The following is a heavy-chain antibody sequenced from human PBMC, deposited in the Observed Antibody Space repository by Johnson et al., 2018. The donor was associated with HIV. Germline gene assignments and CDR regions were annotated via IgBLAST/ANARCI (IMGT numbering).Heavy chain of an antibody. CDR3: VRDRGTMLLDGAFDI. V-gene: IGHV3-30*03. J-gene: IGHJ3*02. Sequence: QVQLVESGGGLVQPGGSLRLSCAASGFTFSSYWMSWVRQAPGKGLEWVAVISYAGSVKYSADAVKGRFTISRDNSKNTLYLQMNILRAEDTAVYYCVRDRGTMLLDGAFDIWGQGTMVTVSS. D-gene: IGHD3-10*01. CDR1: GFTFSSYW. CDR2: ISYAGSVK.